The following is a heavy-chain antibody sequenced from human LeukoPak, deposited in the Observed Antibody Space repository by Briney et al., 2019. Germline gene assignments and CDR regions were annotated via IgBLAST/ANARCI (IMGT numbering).Heavy chain of an antibody. CDR2: LSASGPTT. CDR1: GSTFSSYA. CDR3: AKGGTGWYGYDIDY. Sequence: GGSLRLSCAASGSTFSSYALSWVRQAPGKGLEWVSGLSASGPTTYYADSVKGRFNIFKDNSKNTLYLQMNSLRADDTAVYYCAKGGTGWYGYDIDYWGQGTLVTVSS. V-gene: IGHV3-23*01. D-gene: IGHD6-19*01. J-gene: IGHJ4*02.